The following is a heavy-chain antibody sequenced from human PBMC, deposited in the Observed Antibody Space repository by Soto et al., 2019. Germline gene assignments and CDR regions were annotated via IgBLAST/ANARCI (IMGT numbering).Heavy chain of an antibody. CDR3: AREINWNDGSGLVE. CDR2: ISYDGSNK. Sequence: QVQLVESGGGVVQPGRSLRLSCAASGFTFSSYAMHWVRQAPGKGLEWVAVISYDGSNKYYADSVKGRFTISRDNSKNTLYLQMNSLRAEDTAVYYCAREINWNDGSGLVEWGQGTLVTVSS. J-gene: IGHJ4*02. CDR1: GFTFSSYA. D-gene: IGHD1-1*01. V-gene: IGHV3-30-3*01.